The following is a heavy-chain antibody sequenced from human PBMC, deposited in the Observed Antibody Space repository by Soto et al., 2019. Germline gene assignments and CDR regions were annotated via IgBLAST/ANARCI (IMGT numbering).Heavy chain of an antibody. CDR2: INPSGGST. J-gene: IGHJ4*02. Sequence: APVKVSCKAAGYTNTIYYMHWVRQAPGQGLEWMGIINPSGGSTSYAQMFQGRVTMIRDTSTSTVYMELSSLRSEDTAIYYCARSRDRFDYWGQGTLVTVSS. V-gene: IGHV1-46*01. CDR3: ARSRDRFDY. CDR1: GYTNTIYY.